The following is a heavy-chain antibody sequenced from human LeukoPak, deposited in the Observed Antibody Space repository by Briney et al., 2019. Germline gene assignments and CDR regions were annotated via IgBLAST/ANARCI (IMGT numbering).Heavy chain of an antibody. CDR3: ARDTGSISGDDY. Sequence: GASVKVSCKASGYTFSRHGISWVRQAPGQGLEWMGWTSPNDGNTKYIQKFQGRVTMTTDTSTGTAYMELRSLRSDDAAVYYCARDTGSISGDDYWGQGTLVTVSS. V-gene: IGHV1-18*01. J-gene: IGHJ4*02. CDR2: TSPNDGNT. D-gene: IGHD7-27*01. CDR1: GYTFSRHG.